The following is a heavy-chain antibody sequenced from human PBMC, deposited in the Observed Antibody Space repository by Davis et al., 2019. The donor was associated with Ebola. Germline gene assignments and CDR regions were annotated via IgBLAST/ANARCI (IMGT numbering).Heavy chain of an antibody. Sequence: PSETLSLTCAVYGGSFSGYYWSWIRQPPGKGLEWIGEINHSGSTNYNPSLKSRVTISVDKSKNQFSLKLSSVTAADTAVYYCARDNGYDFMGYFQHWGQGTLVTVSS. D-gene: IGHD3-3*01. CDR1: GGSFSGYY. V-gene: IGHV4-34*01. J-gene: IGHJ1*01. CDR2: INHSGST. CDR3: ARDNGYDFMGYFQH.